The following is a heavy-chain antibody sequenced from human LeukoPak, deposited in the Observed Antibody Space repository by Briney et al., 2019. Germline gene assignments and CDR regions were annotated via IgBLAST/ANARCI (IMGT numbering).Heavy chain of an antibody. CDR3: ARDGRYCRSTNCFVGDGWFDH. V-gene: IGHV4-34*01. Sequence: SETLSLTCAVYGGSFSGHYWTWIRHPPGKGLEWIGEINHGGSTTYNSSLESRVTISVDTSKNQFSLKLSSLTAADTAVYYCARDGRYCRSTNCFVGDGWFDHWGQGTLVTVSS. D-gene: IGHD2-2*01. J-gene: IGHJ5*02. CDR1: GGSFSGHY. CDR2: INHGGST.